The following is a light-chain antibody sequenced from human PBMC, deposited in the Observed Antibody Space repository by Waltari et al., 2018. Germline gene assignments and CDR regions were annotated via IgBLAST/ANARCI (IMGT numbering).Light chain of an antibody. J-gene: IGLJ1*01. CDR3: SSYAGSNNLV. V-gene: IGLV2-8*01. CDR2: EVN. Sequence: QSALTQPPSASGSPGQSVTISCTGTSSDVGGYKFVSWYQQHPGRAPKLMISEVNQGPSGVPPRFAGSKAGNTASLTGSGRQAEDEAEYYCSSYAGSNNLVFGTGTKVTVL. CDR1: SSDVGGYKF.